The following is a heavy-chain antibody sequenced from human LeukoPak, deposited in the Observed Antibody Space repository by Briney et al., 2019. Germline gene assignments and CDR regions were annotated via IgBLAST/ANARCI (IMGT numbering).Heavy chain of an antibody. J-gene: IGHJ3*02. CDR3: ARGELFYDSSGYYHDAFDI. V-gene: IGHV3-21*01. Sequence: PGGSLRLSCAASGFTVSSNYMSWVRQAPGKGLEWVSSISSSSSYIYYADSVKGRFTISRDNAKNSLYLQMNSLRAEDTAVYYCARGELFYDSSGYYHDAFDIWGQGTMVTVSS. CDR1: GFTVSSNY. D-gene: IGHD3-22*01. CDR2: ISSSSSYI.